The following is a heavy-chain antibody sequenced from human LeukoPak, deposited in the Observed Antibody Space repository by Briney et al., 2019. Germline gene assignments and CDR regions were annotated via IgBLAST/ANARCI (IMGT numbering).Heavy chain of an antibody. J-gene: IGHJ4*02. V-gene: IGHV3-23*01. Sequence: GGSLRLSCAASGFTFSSYAMSWVRQAPGKGREWVSAISGSGGSTYYADSVKGRFTISRDNSKNTLYLQMNSLRAEDTAVYYCATGGWLVENGYWGQGTLVTVSS. CDR1: GFTFSSYA. CDR3: ATGGWLVENGY. D-gene: IGHD6-19*01. CDR2: ISGSGGST.